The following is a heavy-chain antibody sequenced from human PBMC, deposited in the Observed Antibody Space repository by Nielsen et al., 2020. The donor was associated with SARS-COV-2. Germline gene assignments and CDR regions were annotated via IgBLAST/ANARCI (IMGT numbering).Heavy chain of an antibody. Sequence: GESLKISCAASGFTFSSYAMSWVRQAPGKGLEWVSAISGSGGSTYYADSVKGRFTISRDNSKNTLYLQMNSLRAEDTAVYYCARDRGKDCSSTSCYKANWFDPWGQGTLVTVSS. CDR3: ARDRGKDCSSTSCYKANWFDP. V-gene: IGHV3-23*01. D-gene: IGHD2-2*01. CDR2: ISGSGGST. CDR1: GFTFSSYA. J-gene: IGHJ5*02.